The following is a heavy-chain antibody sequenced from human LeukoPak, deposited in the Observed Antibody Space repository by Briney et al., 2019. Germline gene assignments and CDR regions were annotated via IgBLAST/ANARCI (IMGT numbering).Heavy chain of an antibody. D-gene: IGHD2-2*01. CDR2: ISGSGGST. J-gene: IGHJ4*02. CDR3: AKGGYCSSTSCPYAVYYFDY. CDR1: GFTFSSYA. Sequence: GGSLRLSCAASGFTFSSYAMSWVRQAPGKGLEWASAISGSGGSTYYADSVKGRFTISRDNSKNTLYLQMNSLRAEDTAVYYCAKGGYCSSTSCPYAVYYFDYWGQGTLVTVSS. V-gene: IGHV3-23*01.